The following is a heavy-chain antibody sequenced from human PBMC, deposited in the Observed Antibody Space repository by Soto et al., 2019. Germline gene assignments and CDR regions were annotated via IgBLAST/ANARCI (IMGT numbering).Heavy chain of an antibody. CDR2: ISWNSGSI. CDR3: AKDIRYSSGYYYYGMDV. J-gene: IGHJ6*02. D-gene: IGHD6-19*01. Sequence: GGSLRLSCAASGFTFDDYAMHWVRQAPGKGLEWVSGISWNSGSIGYADSVKGRFTISRDNAKNSLYLQMNSLRAEDTALYYCAKDIRYSSGYYYYGMDVWGQGTTVTVSS. V-gene: IGHV3-9*01. CDR1: GFTFDDYA.